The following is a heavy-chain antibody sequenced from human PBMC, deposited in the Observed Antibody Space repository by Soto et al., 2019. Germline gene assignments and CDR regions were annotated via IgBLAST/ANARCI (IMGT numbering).Heavy chain of an antibody. D-gene: IGHD4-4*01. J-gene: IGHJ3*02. Sequence: EVQLVESGGGLVQPGGSLRLSCAASGFTLRDYWMSWVRQAPGKGLEWVANIKQDGSEIYYVDSVEGRFTFSRDNAKNSLFLQMNSLRAEDTAVYYCLITTSAFDIWGQGTLVTVSS. CDR2: IKQDGSEI. V-gene: IGHV3-7*01. CDR1: GFTLRDYW. CDR3: LITTSAFDI.